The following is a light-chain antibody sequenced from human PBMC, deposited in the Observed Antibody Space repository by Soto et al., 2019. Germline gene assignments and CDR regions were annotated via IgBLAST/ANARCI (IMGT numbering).Light chain of an antibody. Sequence: TQSPGTLSLSPGERTTLSCRASQSVTSNFVAWYQQKPGQATRLLVYGASNRALDNPERISGSGSGTDFSLTINRLEFEDCAVYFCQHYVSSPRCTFGQGTKVKI. CDR2: GAS. CDR1: QSVTSNF. J-gene: IGKJ2*02. CDR3: QHYVSSPRCT. V-gene: IGKV3-20*01.